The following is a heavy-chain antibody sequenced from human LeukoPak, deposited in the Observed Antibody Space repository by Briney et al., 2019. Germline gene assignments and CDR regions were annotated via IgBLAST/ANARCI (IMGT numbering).Heavy chain of an antibody. Sequence: GASVKVSCKASGGTFSSYGISWVRQAPGEGLEWMGGIIPMFGTVKYAQKFQDRVTITADESTSTAYLELSSLRSEDTAVYHCARAIHGVYRIMEGVDNDLYYYMDVWGKGTTVTVSS. V-gene: IGHV1-69*13. CDR1: GGTFSSYG. J-gene: IGHJ6*03. CDR2: IIPMFGTV. D-gene: IGHD6-6*01. CDR3: ARAIHGVYRIMEGVDNDLYYYMDV.